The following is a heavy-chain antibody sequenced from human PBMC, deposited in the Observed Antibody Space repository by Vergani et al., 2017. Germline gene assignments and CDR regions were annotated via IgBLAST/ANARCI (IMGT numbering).Heavy chain of an antibody. D-gene: IGHD3-10*01. Sequence: EVQLVESGGGLVQPGRSLRLSCAASGFTFDDYAMHWVRQAPGKGLEWVSGISWNSGSIGYADSVKGRFTISRDNAKNSLYLQMNSLRAEDTALYYCASSPRSYYYGSGSYEVYYFDYWGQGTLVTVSS. V-gene: IGHV3-9*01. J-gene: IGHJ4*02. CDR3: ASSPRSYYYGSGSYEVYYFDY. CDR2: ISWNSGSI. CDR1: GFTFDDYA.